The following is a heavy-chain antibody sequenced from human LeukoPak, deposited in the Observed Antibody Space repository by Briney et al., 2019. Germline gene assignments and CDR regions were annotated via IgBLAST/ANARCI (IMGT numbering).Heavy chain of an antibody. V-gene: IGHV6-1*01. CDR2: TYYRSKWYN. Sequence: SQTLSLTCAISGDSVSSNSAAWNWIRQSPSRGLEWLGRTYYRSKWYNDYAVSVKSRITTNPDTSKNQFSLQLNSVTPEDTAVFYCARDVYCSSTSCYEGFDYWGQGTLVTVSS. CDR1: GDSVSSNSAA. D-gene: IGHD2-2*01. J-gene: IGHJ4*02. CDR3: ARDVYCSSTSCYEGFDY.